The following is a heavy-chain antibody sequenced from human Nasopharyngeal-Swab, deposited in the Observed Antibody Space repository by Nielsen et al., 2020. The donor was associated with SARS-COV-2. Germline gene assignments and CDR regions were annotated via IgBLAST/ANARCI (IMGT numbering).Heavy chain of an antibody. Sequence: AGSLTLSCAVSGFNFSSYSMSWVRQAPGKGLEWLATIKQGGGERYYVDSVKGRLTISSDNAKNSVYLQINSLRAEDTAVYYCAREANDDNNYRRGTEWFDPWGQGTLVTVSS. CDR2: IKQGGGER. J-gene: IGHJ5*02. CDR3: AREANDDNNYRRGTEWFDP. V-gene: IGHV3-7*01. CDR1: GFNFSSYS. D-gene: IGHD1-1*01.